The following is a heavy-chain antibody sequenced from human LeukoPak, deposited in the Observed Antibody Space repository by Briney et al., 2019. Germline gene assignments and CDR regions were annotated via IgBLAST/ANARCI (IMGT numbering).Heavy chain of an antibody. CDR2: ISSSSSFI. CDR1: GFTFTSYS. Sequence: GGSLRLSCAVSGFTFTSYSMNWVRQAPGKGLEWVSSISSSSSFIHYAESTQGRFTISRDNAKNSLYLQMNSLRAEDSAVYYCARDPQRGAPDYFDSWGQGTLVTVSS. V-gene: IGHV3-21*01. D-gene: IGHD6-25*01. J-gene: IGHJ4*02. CDR3: ARDPQRGAPDYFDS.